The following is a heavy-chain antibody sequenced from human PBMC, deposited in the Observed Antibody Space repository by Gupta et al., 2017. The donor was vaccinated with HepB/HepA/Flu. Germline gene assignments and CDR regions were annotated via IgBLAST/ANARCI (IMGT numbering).Heavy chain of an antibody. CDR3: ARSLILYSDYIAY. CDR1: GASISTYS. CDR2: TYYSGSTNHT. Sequence: QVQLQESGPGLVKPSKTLSPTCTVSGASISTYSWSWIRQSPGKGLEWIGSTYYSGSTNHTNYNPSLKSRVTTSADTSKNQLSLGLNSVTAADTAICYCARSLILYSDYIAYWGQGTLVTVSS. D-gene: IGHD5-12*01. V-gene: IGHV4-59*01. J-gene: IGHJ4*02.